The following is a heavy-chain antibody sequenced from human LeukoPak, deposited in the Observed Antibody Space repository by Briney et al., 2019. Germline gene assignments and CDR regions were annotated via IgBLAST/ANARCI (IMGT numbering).Heavy chain of an antibody. V-gene: IGHV3-30*02. Sequence: GGSLRLSCAASGFTFSSYGMHWVRQAPGKGLEWVAFIRYDGSNKYYADSVKGRFTISRDNSKNTLYLQMNSLRAEDTAVYYCARVSYCTNGVCYDFDYWGQGTLVTVSS. CDR2: IRYDGSNK. CDR1: GFTFSSYG. CDR3: ARVSYCTNGVCYDFDY. D-gene: IGHD2-8*01. J-gene: IGHJ4*02.